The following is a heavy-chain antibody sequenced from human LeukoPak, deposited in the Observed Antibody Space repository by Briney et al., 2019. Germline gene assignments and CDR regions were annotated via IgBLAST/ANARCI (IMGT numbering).Heavy chain of an antibody. V-gene: IGHV4-59*01. D-gene: IGHD2-8*01. J-gene: IGHJ5*02. CDR1: GGSISSYY. CDR3: GRVFSYALRAPFDP. Sequence: PSETLSLTCTVSGGSISSYYWSWIRQPPGKGLEWVGYIFYSGSTNYNPSLKRRVTISVDTTKKQSSLQLTHVTAADPAVVYFGRVFSYALRAPFDPWGQGTLVTVSS. CDR2: IFYSGST.